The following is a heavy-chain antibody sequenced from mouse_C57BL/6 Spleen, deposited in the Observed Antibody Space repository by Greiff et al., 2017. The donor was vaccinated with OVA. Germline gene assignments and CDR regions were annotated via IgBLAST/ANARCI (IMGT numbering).Heavy chain of an antibody. CDR1: GFTFTDYY. Sequence: DVKLVESGGGLVQPGGSLSLSCAASGFTFTDYYMSWVRQPPGKALEWLGFIRNTANGYTTDYSASVKGRFTISRDNSQSILYLQMNALEAEDSATYYCARYTTGYYFGYWGQGTTLPVAS. CDR3: ARYTTGYYFGY. J-gene: IGHJ2*01. CDR2: IRNTANGYTT. D-gene: IGHD2-2*01. V-gene: IGHV7-3*01.